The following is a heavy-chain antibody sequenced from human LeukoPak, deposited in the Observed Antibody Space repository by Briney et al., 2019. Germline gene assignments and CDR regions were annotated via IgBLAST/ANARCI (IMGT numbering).Heavy chain of an antibody. Sequence: ASVKVSCKVSGYTLTALSMHWVRQAPGQGLEWMGGFDREDGVTIYAQKFQGRVTMTEDTSTDTAYMELSSLRSEDTAVYYWATARQQLSRLVYDYWGQGTLVSVSS. J-gene: IGHJ4*02. CDR3: ATARQQLSRLVYDY. V-gene: IGHV1-24*01. D-gene: IGHD6-13*01. CDR2: FDREDGVT. CDR1: GYTLTALS.